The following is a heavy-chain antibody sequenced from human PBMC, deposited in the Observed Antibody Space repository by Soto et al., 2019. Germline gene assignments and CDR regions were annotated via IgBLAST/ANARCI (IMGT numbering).Heavy chain of an antibody. D-gene: IGHD2-15*01. J-gene: IGHJ3*02. Sequence: TGGSLRLSCAASGFSFSTSSMNWVRQAPGKGLEWISYISSGSTSIYYADSVKGRFTISRDNAKNSLHLQMNGLRAEDTALYYCARDYCSGGSCYDAFDIWGQGTMVTVSS. V-gene: IGHV3-48*01. CDR1: GFSFSTSS. CDR3: ARDYCSGGSCYDAFDI. CDR2: ISSGSTSI.